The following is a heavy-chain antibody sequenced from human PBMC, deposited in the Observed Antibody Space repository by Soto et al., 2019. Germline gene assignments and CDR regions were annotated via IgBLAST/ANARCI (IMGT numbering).Heavy chain of an antibody. Sequence: QVQLQESGPGPVKPSETLSLTCTVSGGSISGFYWSWIRQSPGKGLEWIAHIYYSGYSNYNPSLTSRVTVSVDTSKNQCSLMLNSVTAADTAVYYCARNKGGVIPYGMDVWGQGTTVIVS. CDR3: ARNKGGVIPYGMDV. V-gene: IGHV4-59*01. CDR1: GGSISGFY. D-gene: IGHD3-10*01. CDR2: IYYSGYS. J-gene: IGHJ6*02.